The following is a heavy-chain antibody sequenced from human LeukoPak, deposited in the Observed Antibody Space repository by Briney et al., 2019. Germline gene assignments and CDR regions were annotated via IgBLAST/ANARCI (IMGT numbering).Heavy chain of an antibody. J-gene: IGHJ4*02. D-gene: IGHD6-13*01. CDR1: GGSFSGYY. CDR2: ISGSGGST. V-gene: IGHV3-23*01. CDR3: AKFGSSSWYRPFDY. Sequence: ETLSLTCAVYGGSFSGYYWSWVRQAPGKGLEWVSAISGSGGSTYYADSVKGRFTISRDNSKNTLYLQMNSLRAEDTAVYYCAKFGSSSWYRPFDYWGQGTLVTVSS.